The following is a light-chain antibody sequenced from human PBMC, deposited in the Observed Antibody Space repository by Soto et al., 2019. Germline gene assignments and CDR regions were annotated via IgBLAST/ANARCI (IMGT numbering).Light chain of an antibody. CDR2: DAA. CDR3: QQYDRLPIT. CDR1: QDIGNF. J-gene: IGKJ5*01. V-gene: IGKV1-33*01. Sequence: IQMTQSPSSLSASVGDRVTITCQASQDIGNFLTWYQQKPGRAPVLLIYDAANLATGVPPRFSGSGSGRDFTLTISSLQPEDIAAYYCQQYDRLPITFAQRTRLAI.